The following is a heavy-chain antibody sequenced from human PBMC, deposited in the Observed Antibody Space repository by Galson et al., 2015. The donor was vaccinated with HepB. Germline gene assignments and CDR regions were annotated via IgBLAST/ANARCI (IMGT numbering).Heavy chain of an antibody. CDR3: ARASVGSGFPPDY. CDR2: ISSSSSYI. CDR1: GFTFSSYS. D-gene: IGHD1-26*01. V-gene: IGHV3-21*01. Sequence: SLRLSCAASGFTFSSYSMNWVRQAPGKGLEWVSSISSSSSYIYYADSVKGRFTISRDNAKNSLYLQMNSLRAEDTAVYYCARASVGSGFPPDYWGQGTLVTVSS. J-gene: IGHJ4*02.